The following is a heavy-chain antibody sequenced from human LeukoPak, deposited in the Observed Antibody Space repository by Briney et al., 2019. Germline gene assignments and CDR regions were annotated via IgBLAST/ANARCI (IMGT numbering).Heavy chain of an antibody. V-gene: IGHV1-69*04. D-gene: IGHD6-19*01. CDR3: AREPRAVAGRGGPDY. Sequence: GASVKVSCKASGGTFSSYAISWVRQAPGQGLEWMGRIIPILGIANYAQKFQGGVTITADKSTSTAYMELSSLRSEDTAVYYCAREPRAVAGRGGPDYWGQGTLVTVSS. J-gene: IGHJ4*02. CDR1: GGTFSSYA. CDR2: IIPILGIA.